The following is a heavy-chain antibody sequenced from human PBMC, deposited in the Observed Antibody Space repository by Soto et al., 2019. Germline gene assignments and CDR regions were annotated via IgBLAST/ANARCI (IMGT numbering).Heavy chain of an antibody. CDR2: IQSKTDGETT. J-gene: IGHJ5*02. V-gene: IGHV3-15*01. CDR1: GFTFSNAW. Sequence: PGGSLRLSCAASGFTFSNAWISWVRQAPWKGLEWVGRIQSKTDGETTDYAALVKGRFTISSDDSKKTLYLQIHSLESKDTGVYYCTTDGYSYDPRRGACGELTLLPVSS. D-gene: IGHD5-18*01. CDR3: TTDGYSYDPRRGA.